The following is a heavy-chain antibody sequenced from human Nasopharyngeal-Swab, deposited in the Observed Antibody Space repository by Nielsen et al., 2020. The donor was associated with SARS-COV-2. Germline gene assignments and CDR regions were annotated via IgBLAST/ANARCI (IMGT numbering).Heavy chain of an antibody. CDR2: INHSGST. D-gene: IGHD2-21*02. Sequence: WIRQPPGKGLEWIGEINHSGSTNYNPSLKSRVTISVDTSKNQFSLKLSSVTAADTAVHYCARSCRVVTAIRFAFDIWGQGTMGTVSS. V-gene: IGHV4-34*01. J-gene: IGHJ3*02. CDR3: ARSCRVVTAIRFAFDI.